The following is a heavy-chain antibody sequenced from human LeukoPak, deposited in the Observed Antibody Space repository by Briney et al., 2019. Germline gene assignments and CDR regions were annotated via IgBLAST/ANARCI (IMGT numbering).Heavy chain of an antibody. CDR3: ARFSGWYLDY. V-gene: IGHV3-21*01. Sequence: PGGSLRLSCAASGFTFSSYSMNWVRQAPGKGLEWVSSISSSSSYIYYADSVKGRFIISRDNAKNSLYLQMNSLRAEDTAVYYCARFSGWYLDYWGQGTLVTVSS. J-gene: IGHJ4*02. D-gene: IGHD6-19*01. CDR2: ISSSSSYI. CDR1: GFTFSSYS.